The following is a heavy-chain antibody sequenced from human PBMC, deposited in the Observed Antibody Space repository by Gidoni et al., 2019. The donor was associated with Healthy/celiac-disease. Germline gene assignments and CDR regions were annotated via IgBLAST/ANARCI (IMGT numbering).Heavy chain of an antibody. Sequence: EVQLVESGGGLVQPGGSLRLSGAASGFTVRSYWMSWVRQAPGKGLGWVANIKQDGSEKYYVDSLKGRFTISRDNAKNSLYLQMNSLRAEYTAVYYCARHYSYGFSGWYFDLWGRGTLVTVSS. CDR1: GFTVRSYW. V-gene: IGHV3-7*03. CDR2: IKQDGSEK. CDR3: ARHYSYGFSGWYFDL. D-gene: IGHD5-18*01. J-gene: IGHJ2*01.